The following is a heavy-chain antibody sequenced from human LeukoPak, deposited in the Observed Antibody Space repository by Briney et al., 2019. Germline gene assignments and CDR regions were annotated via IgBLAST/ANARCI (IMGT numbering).Heavy chain of an antibody. V-gene: IGHV3-9*01. CDR3: ANSLRADSSGFTFDH. Sequence: GGSLRLSCAASGFTFDDYAMHWVRQAPGKGLEWVSGISWNSGSIGYADSVRGRFTISRDNAKNSLYLQMNSLRAEDTAVYYCANSLRADSSGFTFDHWGQGTLVTVSS. J-gene: IGHJ4*02. D-gene: IGHD3-22*01. CDR1: GFTFDDYA. CDR2: ISWNSGSI.